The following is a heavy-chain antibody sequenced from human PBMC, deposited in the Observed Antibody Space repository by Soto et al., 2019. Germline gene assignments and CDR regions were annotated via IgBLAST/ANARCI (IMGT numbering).Heavy chain of an antibody. D-gene: IGHD2-2*01. J-gene: IGHJ6*03. CDR1: GGSFSGYY. CDR2: INHSGST. Sequence: SETLSLTCAVYGGSFSGYYWSWIRQPPGKGLEWIGEINHSGSTNYNPSLKSRVTISVDTSKNQFSLKLSSVTAADTAVYYCARFATRGYCSSTSCYAPYYYYYMDVWGKGTTVTVSS. CDR3: ARFATRGYCSSTSCYAPYYYYYMDV. V-gene: IGHV4-34*01.